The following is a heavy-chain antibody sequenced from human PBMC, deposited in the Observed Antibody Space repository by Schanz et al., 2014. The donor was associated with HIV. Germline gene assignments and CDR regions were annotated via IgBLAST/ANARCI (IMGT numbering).Heavy chain of an antibody. CDR2: ISYDAYNK. V-gene: IGHV3-30*03. CDR3: ARGYSFYLDY. J-gene: IGHJ4*02. CDR1: GFTFSNYG. Sequence: QVQLVESGGGVVQPGKSLRLSCAASGFTFSNYGLHWVRQAPGKGLEWVAVISYDAYNKYYADSVKGRFTISRDSSKNTLYLQMNSLRPEDTAVYFCARGYSFYLDYWGQGTLVTVSP. D-gene: IGHD5-12*01.